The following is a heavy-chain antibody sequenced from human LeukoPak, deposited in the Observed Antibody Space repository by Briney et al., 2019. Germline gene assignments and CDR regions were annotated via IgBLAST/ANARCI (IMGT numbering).Heavy chain of an antibody. CDR1: GFTFSDAW. D-gene: IGHD1-26*01. Sequence: GGSLRPSCAASGFTFSDAWMSWVRQAPGKGLEWVGRIKTKIDGGTTDYAAPVKGRFTISRDDSKKTLYLQMNSLETEDTAVYYCTAYHSGSCYYWGQGTLVTVS. CDR2: IKTKIDGGTT. V-gene: IGHV3-15*01. CDR3: TAYHSGSCYY. J-gene: IGHJ4*02.